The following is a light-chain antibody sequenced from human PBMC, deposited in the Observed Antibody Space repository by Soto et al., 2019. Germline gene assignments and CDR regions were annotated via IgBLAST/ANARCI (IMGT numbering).Light chain of an antibody. V-gene: IGLV2-14*01. Sequence: QSALTQPASVSGSPGQSITISCTGTSSDVGGYNYVSWYQQHPGKAPKLMIFEVTTRPSGVSNRFSGSKSGNTASLTISGLQAEDEAHYYCSSYTSSSAQVFGTGTKLTVL. CDR1: SSDVGGYNY. CDR2: EVT. CDR3: SSYTSSSAQV. J-gene: IGLJ1*01.